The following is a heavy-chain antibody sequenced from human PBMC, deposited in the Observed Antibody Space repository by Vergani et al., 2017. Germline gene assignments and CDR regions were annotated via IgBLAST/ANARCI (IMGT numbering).Heavy chain of an antibody. V-gene: IGHV1-69*01. D-gene: IGHD3-22*01. Sequence: QVQLVQSGAELKKPGSSVKVSCKASGGTFSSYAISWVRQAPGQGLEWMGGIIPIFGTANYAQKFQGRVTITADESTSTAYMELSSLRSEDTAVYSCAWEPLGDYYDSGGPARFDIWGQGTMVTVSS. CDR3: AWEPLGDYYDSGGPARFDI. CDR1: GGTFSSYA. CDR2: IIPIFGTA. J-gene: IGHJ3*02.